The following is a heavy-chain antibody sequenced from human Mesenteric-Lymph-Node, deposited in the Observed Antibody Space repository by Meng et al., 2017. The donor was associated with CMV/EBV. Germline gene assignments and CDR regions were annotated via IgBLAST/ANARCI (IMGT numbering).Heavy chain of an antibody. CDR3: AREQGYDRVSLYFDY. CDR2: INSDGSST. CDR1: GFTFSSFW. J-gene: IGHJ4*02. Sequence: GESLKISCAASGFTFSSFWMHWVRQAPGKGLVWVSRINSDGSSTSYADSVKGRFTISRDNAKNTLYLQMNSLRAEDTAVYYCAREQGYDRVSLYFDYWGQGTLVT. V-gene: IGHV3-74*01. D-gene: IGHD3-22*01.